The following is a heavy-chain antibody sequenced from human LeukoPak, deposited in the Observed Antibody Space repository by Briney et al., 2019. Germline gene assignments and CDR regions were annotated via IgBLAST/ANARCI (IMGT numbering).Heavy chain of an antibody. CDR2: FSGSGGIT. V-gene: IGHV3-23*01. D-gene: IGHD3-16*02. CDR3: AKAGFRVAFGAVIVQQRHYFDY. CDR1: GGSISSID. Sequence: PSETLSLTCAVSGGSISSIDWWSWVRPAPGKGLEWVSVFSGSGGITYYADSVKGRFTISRDNTKNTLYLQLNSLRAEDTAVYYCAKAGFRVAFGAVIVQQRHYFDYWGQGTLVTVSS. J-gene: IGHJ4*02.